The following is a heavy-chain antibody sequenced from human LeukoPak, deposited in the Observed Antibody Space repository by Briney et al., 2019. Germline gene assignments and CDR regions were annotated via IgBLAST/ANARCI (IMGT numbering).Heavy chain of an antibody. CDR2: IYYSGST. V-gene: IGHV4-59*08. D-gene: IGHD3-22*01. Sequence: SETLSLTCTVSGGSISSYYWSWIRPPPGKGLERIGYIYYSGSTNYNPSLKSRVTISVHTSKNQFSLKLSSVTAADTAVYYCARSKYYYDSSGYYYGMDVWRQGTTVTVSS. CDR3: ARSKYYYDSSGYYYGMDV. J-gene: IGHJ6*02. CDR1: GGSISSYY.